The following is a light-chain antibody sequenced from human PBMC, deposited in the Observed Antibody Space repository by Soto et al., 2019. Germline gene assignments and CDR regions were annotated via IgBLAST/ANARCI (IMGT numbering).Light chain of an antibody. Sequence: DIQMTQSPSSMSASVGDRVTITCRASQAISTYLAWYQQQPGKVPKLLIYAASSLQSGVPSRFSGSGSGTDFSLTISNLQPEDFATYYCQQANSFPHTFGQGTRLEIK. CDR3: QQANSFPHT. CDR2: AAS. V-gene: IGKV1D-12*01. J-gene: IGKJ2*01. CDR1: QAISTY.